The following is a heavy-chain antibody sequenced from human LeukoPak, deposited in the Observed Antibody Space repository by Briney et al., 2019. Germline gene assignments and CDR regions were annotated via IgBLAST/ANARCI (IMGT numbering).Heavy chain of an antibody. CDR2: IDYSGGT. CDR1: CGSFSGYY. V-gene: IGHV4-59*01. CDR3: ARGSTNYYHYFDY. J-gene: IGHJ4*02. D-gene: IGHD3-10*01. Sequence: SETLSLTCAVYCGSFSGYYWSWIRQPPGKGLEWIGYIDYSGGTKYNPSLKSRVTISLDTSKNQFSLKLNSVTAADTAMYYCARGSTNYYHYFDYWGQGTLVTVSS.